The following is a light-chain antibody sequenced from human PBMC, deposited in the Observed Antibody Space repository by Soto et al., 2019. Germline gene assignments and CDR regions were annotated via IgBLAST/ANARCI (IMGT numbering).Light chain of an antibody. CDR2: VEGNGNY. V-gene: IGLV4-60*03. Sequence: QPVLTQSSSASASLGSSVKLTCTLSSGHSGYIIAWHQQQPGKAPRYLMKVEGNGNYNKGSGVPDRFSGSSSGADRYLTISNLQSEDEADYYCEARDSHTHVVFGGGTKLTVL. CDR1: SGHSGYI. J-gene: IGLJ2*01. CDR3: EARDSHTHVV.